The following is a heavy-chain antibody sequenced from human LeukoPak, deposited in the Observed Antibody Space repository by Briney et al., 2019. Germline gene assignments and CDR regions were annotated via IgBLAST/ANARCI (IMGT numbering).Heavy chain of an antibody. D-gene: IGHD3-10*01. CDR1: GFTVSSNY. J-gene: IGHJ4*02. CDR2: IYSGGST. V-gene: IGHV3-53*01. Sequence: GGSLRLSCAASGFTVSSNYMSWVRQAPGKGLEWVSVIYSGGSTYYADSVKGRFTISGDNSKNTLYLQMNSLRAEDTAVYYCARAPMVRGVIEALDYWGQGTLVTVSS. CDR3: ARAPMVRGVIEALDY.